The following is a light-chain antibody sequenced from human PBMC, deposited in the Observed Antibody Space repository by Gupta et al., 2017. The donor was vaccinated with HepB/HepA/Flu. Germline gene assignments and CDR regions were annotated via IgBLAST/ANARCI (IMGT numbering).Light chain of an antibody. Sequence: QSALAHPAPVSGSPGQAVTITCTGTSSDVSWYQQHPGKAPKLMIYDVTKRPARVSYRFSGSKSGNTASLTISELQAEDEDDYYCSSYMSTSALAVFGGGTKLTDL. CDR1: SSDV. CDR3: SSYMSTSALAV. J-gene: IGLJ3*02. V-gene: IGLV2-14*01. CDR2: DVT.